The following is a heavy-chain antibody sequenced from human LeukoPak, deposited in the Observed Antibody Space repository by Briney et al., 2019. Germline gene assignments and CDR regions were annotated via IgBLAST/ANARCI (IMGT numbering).Heavy chain of an antibody. Sequence: GGSLRLSCAASGFAFSNFAMSWVRQAPGKGLEWVSAMSGSAYYTYYVESVKGRFTISRDNSKNTLYLHMNSLRADDTAEYYCAKMEGQRLYDYCMDVWGRGTTVTVSS. CDR1: GFAFSNFA. J-gene: IGHJ6*03. CDR2: MSGSAYYT. CDR3: AKMEGQRLYDYCMDV. V-gene: IGHV3-23*01. D-gene: IGHD6-25*01.